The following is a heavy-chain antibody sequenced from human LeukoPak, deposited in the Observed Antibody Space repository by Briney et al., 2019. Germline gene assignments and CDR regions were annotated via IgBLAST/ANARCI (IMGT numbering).Heavy chain of an antibody. CDR3: ARESYSGWFDY. CDR2: IYYSGST. Sequence: SETLSLTCTVSGGSISSYYWSWIRQPPGKGLEWIGYIYYSGSTNYNPSLQSRVTISVDTSKNQFSLKLSSVTAADTAVYFCARESYSGWFDYWGQGTLVTVSS. D-gene: IGHD5-12*01. V-gene: IGHV4-59*01. J-gene: IGHJ4*02. CDR1: GGSISSYY.